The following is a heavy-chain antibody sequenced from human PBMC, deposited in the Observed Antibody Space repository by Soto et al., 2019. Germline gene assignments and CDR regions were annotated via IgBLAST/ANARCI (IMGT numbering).Heavy chain of an antibody. J-gene: IGHJ4*02. Sequence: PSETLSLTCTVSGGSISSYYWSWIRQPPGKGLEWIGYIYYSGSTNYNPSLKSRITISVDTSKNQFSLKLSSVTAADTAVYYCAGAVVSWEWADQGYFDYWGQGTLVTVSS. V-gene: IGHV4-59*01. D-gene: IGHD3-3*01. CDR2: IYYSGST. CDR1: GGSISSYY. CDR3: AGAVVSWEWADQGYFDY.